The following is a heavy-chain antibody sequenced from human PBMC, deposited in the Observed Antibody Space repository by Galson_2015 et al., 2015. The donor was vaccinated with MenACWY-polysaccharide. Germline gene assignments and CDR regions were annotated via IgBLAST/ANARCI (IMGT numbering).Heavy chain of an antibody. J-gene: IGHJ4*02. CDR3: ARLGYYDSSGYLYYFDY. CDR2: IYPGDSDT. V-gene: IGHV5-51*03. Sequence: QSGAEVKKPGESLKISCKGSGYSFTSYRIGWVRQMPGKGLEWMGIIYPGDSDTRYSPSFQGQVTISADKSISTAYLQWSSLKASDTAMYYCARLGYYDSSGYLYYFDYWGQGTLVTVSS. CDR1: GYSFTSYR. D-gene: IGHD3-22*01.